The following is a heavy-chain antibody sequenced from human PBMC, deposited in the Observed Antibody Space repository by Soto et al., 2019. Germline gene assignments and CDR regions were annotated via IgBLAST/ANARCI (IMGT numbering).Heavy chain of an antibody. CDR3: AKGRDSGGGYYFDY. CDR2: ISWDGGST. D-gene: IGHD6-19*01. J-gene: IGHJ4*02. V-gene: IGHV3-43*01. Sequence: GGSLRLSCAASGFTFDDYTMHWVRQAPGKGLEWVSLISWDGGSTYYADSVKGRFTISRDNSKNSLYLQMNSLRTEDTALYYCAKGRDSGGGYYFDYWGQGTLVTVSS. CDR1: GFTFDDYT.